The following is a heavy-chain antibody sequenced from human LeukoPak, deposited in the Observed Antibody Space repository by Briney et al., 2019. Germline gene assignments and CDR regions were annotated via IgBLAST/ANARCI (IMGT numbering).Heavy chain of an antibody. J-gene: IGHJ4*02. CDR3: ARGAPYGDYFDY. Sequence: PGGSLRLSCAASRFTFSNYWMHWVRHAPGKGLVWVSRINSDESSTNYADSVKGRFTISRDNAKNTLYLQMNSLRAEDTAVYYCARGAPYGDYFDYWGQGTLVTVSS. V-gene: IGHV3-74*01. CDR2: INSDESST. CDR1: RFTFSNYW. D-gene: IGHD4-17*01.